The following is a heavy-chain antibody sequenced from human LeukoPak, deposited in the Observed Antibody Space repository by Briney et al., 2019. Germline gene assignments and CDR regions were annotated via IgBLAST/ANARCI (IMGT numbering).Heavy chain of an antibody. D-gene: IGHD3-16*02. V-gene: IGHV4-4*07. J-gene: IGHJ4*02. CDR1: GGSISSYY. CDR2: IYTSGST. Sequence: SGTLSLTCTVSGGSISSYYWSWIRQPAGKGLEWIGRIYTSGSTNYNPSLKSRVTMSVDTSKNQFSLKLSSVTAADTAVYYCARGGDYVWGSYRYAWDYWGQGTLVTVSS. CDR3: ARGGDYVWGSYRYAWDY.